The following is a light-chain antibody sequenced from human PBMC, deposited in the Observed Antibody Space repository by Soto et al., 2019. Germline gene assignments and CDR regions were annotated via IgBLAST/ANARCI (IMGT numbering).Light chain of an antibody. J-gene: IGKJ5*01. Sequence: DIVLTQSPGTLSLSPGERATLSCRASQSVNSTYLAWYQQKPGQAPRLLIYGASNRATGVPDRFSGSGSGTDFTLTISSLEPEDFAVYYCQQYSNWPPAITFGQGTRLEIK. CDR1: QSVNSTY. CDR2: GAS. CDR3: QQYSNWPPAIT. V-gene: IGKV3-20*01.